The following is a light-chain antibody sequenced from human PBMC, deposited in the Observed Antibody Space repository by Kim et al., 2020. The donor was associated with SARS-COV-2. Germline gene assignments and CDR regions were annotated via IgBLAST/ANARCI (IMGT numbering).Light chain of an antibody. V-gene: IGKV3D-15*01. Sequence: IVMTQSPATLSMSPGERATLSCRASQSVSSNLAWFQQKPGQAPRLLIYAASIRATGIPARFSGSGSETEFTLTISSLQSEDFAVYYCQHYNNWPHDTFGQWTKLEI. CDR1: QSVSSN. CDR3: QHYNNWPHDT. CDR2: AAS. J-gene: IGKJ2*01.